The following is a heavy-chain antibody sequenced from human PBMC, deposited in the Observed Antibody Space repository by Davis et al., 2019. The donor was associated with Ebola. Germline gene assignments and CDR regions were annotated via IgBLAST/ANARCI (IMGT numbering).Heavy chain of an antibody. CDR1: GFTFSSYG. Sequence: GESLKISCAASGFTFSSYGMHWVRQAPGKGLEWVANIKQGGSEKYYVDSVKGRFTISRDNAKNSLYLQMNSLRAEDTAVYYCARDSHSVTTYWFDPWGQGTLVTVSS. CDR3: ARDSHSVTTYWFDP. J-gene: IGHJ5*02. V-gene: IGHV3-7*03. CDR2: IKQGGSEK. D-gene: IGHD4-17*01.